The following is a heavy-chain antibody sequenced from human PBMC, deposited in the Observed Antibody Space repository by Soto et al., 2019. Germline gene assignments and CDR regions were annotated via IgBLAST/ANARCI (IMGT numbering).Heavy chain of an antibody. CDR1: GGSISSGGYY. CDR2: TYYSGST. J-gene: IGHJ4*02. Sequence: PSETLSLTCTVSGGSISSGGYYWSWIRQHPGKGLEWIGYTYYSGSTYYNPSLKSRVTISVDTSKNQFSLKLSSVTAADTAVYYCASAKRYSSGWYIDYWGQGTLVTVSS. D-gene: IGHD6-19*01. V-gene: IGHV4-31*03. CDR3: ASAKRYSSGWYIDY.